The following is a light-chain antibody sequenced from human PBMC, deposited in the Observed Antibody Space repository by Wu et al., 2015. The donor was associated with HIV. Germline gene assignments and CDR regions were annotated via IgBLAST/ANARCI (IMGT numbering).Light chain of an antibody. CDR1: QSVGTW. CDR2: DSS. V-gene: IGKV3-11*01. J-gene: IGKJ4*01. CDR3: QQRHNWLT. Sequence: EVVLTQSLATLSLSPGERATLSCRASQSVGTWLAWYQQKPGQAPRLLIYDSSKRAIGIPARFSGSGSGTDFTLTISNAEPEDFAVYYCQQRHNWLTFGGGTKVEIK.